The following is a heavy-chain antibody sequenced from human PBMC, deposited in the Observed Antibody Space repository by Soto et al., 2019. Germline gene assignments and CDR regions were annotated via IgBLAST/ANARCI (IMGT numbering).Heavy chain of an antibody. CDR2: IWYDGSNK. CDR3: AREGGSYKHFDY. Sequence: QVQLVESGGGVVQPGRSLRLSCAASGFTFSSYGMHWVRQAPGKGLEWVAVIWYDGSNKYYADSVKGRFTISRDNSKNTLYLQMNSLRAEDTAVYYCAREGGSYKHFDYWGQGTLVTVSS. V-gene: IGHV3-33*01. J-gene: IGHJ4*02. D-gene: IGHD1-26*01. CDR1: GFTFSSYG.